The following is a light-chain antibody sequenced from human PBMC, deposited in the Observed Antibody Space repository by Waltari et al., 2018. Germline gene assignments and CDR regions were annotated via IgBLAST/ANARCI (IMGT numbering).Light chain of an antibody. CDR3: QQYSTYSRT. V-gene: IGKV1-5*03. Sequence: DIQMTQSPSTLSASVGDRVTITCRASQSIGRWLAWYQQSPGRAPKLLIYKSSILENGVSQRFGGSGSGTEFTLTISSLQPADFATYYCQQYSTYSRTFGQGTKVDVK. CDR2: KSS. CDR1: QSIGRW. J-gene: IGKJ1*01.